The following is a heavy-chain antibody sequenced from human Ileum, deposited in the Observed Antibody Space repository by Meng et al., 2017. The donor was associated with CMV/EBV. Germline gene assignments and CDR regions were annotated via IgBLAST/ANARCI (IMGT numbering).Heavy chain of an antibody. J-gene: IGHJ5*02. D-gene: IGHD2-2*01. CDR1: TFSSFA. V-gene: IGHV3-23*01. CDR3: ARHGADHCASTSCPNWFDP. CDR2: ISGSGGNT. Sequence: TFSSFAMSWIRQAPGKGLEWVSTISGSGGNTHYADSVKGRVTISRDNSGNSLYLQIYSLRDEDTAVYFCARHGADHCASTSCPNWFDPWGQGTLVTVSS.